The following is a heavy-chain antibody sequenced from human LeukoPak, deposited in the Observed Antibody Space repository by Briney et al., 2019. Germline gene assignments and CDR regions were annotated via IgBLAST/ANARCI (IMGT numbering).Heavy chain of an antibody. D-gene: IGHD6-19*01. V-gene: IGHV4-31*01. Sequence: PSQTLSFTCTVSGGSISSGGYYWSWIRQHPGKGLGWIGYIFYSGSTYYDPSLKSQVTISVDKSNNQCSLKLSSVTAADTAVYYCARVGVAGTGYFDYWGQGTLVTVSS. J-gene: IGHJ4*02. CDR3: ARVGVAGTGYFDY. CDR1: GGSISSGGYY. CDR2: IFYSGST.